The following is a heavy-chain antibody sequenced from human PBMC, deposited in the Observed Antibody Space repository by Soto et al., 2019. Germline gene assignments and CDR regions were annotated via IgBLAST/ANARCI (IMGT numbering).Heavy chain of an antibody. V-gene: IGHV4-61*01. Sequence: SSETLSLTCTVSGGSVSGGSFYWSWIRQPPGKGLEWIGYISYSGSTNYTPSLKSRVTISSDTSNNQFSLKMSSVTAADTAIYYCARHTTVTNIDYWGRGTLVTVSS. D-gene: IGHD4-17*01. J-gene: IGHJ4*02. CDR3: ARHTTVTNIDY. CDR2: ISYSGST. CDR1: GGSVSGGSFY.